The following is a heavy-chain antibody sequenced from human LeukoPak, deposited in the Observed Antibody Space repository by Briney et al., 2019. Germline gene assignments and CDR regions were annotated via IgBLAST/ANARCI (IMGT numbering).Heavy chain of an antibody. J-gene: IGHJ4*01. V-gene: IGHV4-59*01. CDR1: GGSISGWY. Sequence: KPSETLSLTCTVSGGSISGWYWSWIRQPPGKGLEWHGNIYGSGYTNYNPSLKSRVTMSIDTSKNHFSLKLTSVTAADTATYYCARETSLAGFASGLGFNYWGQGILVSVSS. D-gene: IGHD6-19*01. CDR2: IYGSGYT. CDR3: ARETSLAGFASGLGFNY.